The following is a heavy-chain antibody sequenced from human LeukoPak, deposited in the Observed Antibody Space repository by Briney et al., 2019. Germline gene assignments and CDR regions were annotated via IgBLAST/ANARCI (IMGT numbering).Heavy chain of an antibody. Sequence: ASVKVSCKVSGYTLTELSMHWVRQAPGKGLEWMGGFDPEDGETIYAQKFQGRVTMTEDTSTDTAYMELNSLRAEDTAVYYCAREVLRYFDWFPLGAFDIWGQGTMVTVSS. CDR3: AREVLRYFDWFPLGAFDI. J-gene: IGHJ3*02. CDR2: FDPEDGET. CDR1: GYTLTELS. V-gene: IGHV1-24*01. D-gene: IGHD3-9*01.